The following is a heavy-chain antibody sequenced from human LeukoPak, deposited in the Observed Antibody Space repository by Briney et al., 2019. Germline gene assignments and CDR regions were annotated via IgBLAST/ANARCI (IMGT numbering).Heavy chain of an antibody. CDR1: GFRFNTFW. D-gene: IGHD4/OR15-4a*01. CDR2: IKQDGNEK. J-gene: IGHJ4*02. CDR3: ARDTLGEGEDANYAVYYFDY. Sequence: GGSLTLSCAASGFRFNTFWMSWVRQAPGKGLEWVANIKQDGNEKYYADSVKGRFTISRDNGKNSLDLQMNSLRADDTAFYYCARDTLGEGEDANYAVYYFDYWGQGTVVTVSS. V-gene: IGHV3-7*01.